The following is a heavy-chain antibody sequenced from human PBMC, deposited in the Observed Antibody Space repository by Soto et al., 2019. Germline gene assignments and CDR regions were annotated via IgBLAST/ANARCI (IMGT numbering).Heavy chain of an antibody. CDR2: ISDDGSQK. CDR3: ANGPVVGANYKYYDMDV. CDR1: GFTFRTYG. V-gene: IGHV3-30*18. D-gene: IGHD1-26*01. J-gene: IGHJ6*02. Sequence: GGSLRLSCAASGFTFRTYGMHWVRQAPGKGLEWVAFISDDGSQKYYGDSVKGRFTISRDNSKNTLYLQMDNLRAEDTAHYFCANGPVVGANYKYYDMDVWGRGTTVTVSS.